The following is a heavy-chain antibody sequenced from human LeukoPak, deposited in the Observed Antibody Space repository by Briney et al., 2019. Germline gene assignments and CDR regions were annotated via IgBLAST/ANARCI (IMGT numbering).Heavy chain of an antibody. Sequence: GASVKVSCKASGYTLTSYGITWVRQAPGQGLEWMGWISAYSDNINYVQKFQGRVTMTTDTSTNTAYMELRSLTSDDTAVYYCARARQNPYFEERRRGNWFDPWGQGTLVTVSS. V-gene: IGHV1-18*01. CDR3: ARARQNPYFEERRRGNWFDP. J-gene: IGHJ5*02. CDR2: ISAYSDNI. D-gene: IGHD3-9*01. CDR1: GYTLTSYG.